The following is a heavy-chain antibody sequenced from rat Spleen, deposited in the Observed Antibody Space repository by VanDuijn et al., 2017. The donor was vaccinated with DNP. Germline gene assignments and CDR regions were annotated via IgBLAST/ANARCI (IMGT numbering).Heavy chain of an antibody. CDR3: ARHSPRRVWGYFDF. Sequence: QVQLKETGPGLVQPTQTLSITCTVSGFSSTSYYMQWVRQTPGKGLEWMGFMRSGGSTEYNSAVQSRLSISRDTSKGQLFLTMNSLKPEDTVTYFCARHSPRRVWGYFDFCGPGTMVTVSS. V-gene: IGHV2-65*01. J-gene: IGHJ1*01. D-gene: IGHD1-11*01. CDR2: MRSGGST. CDR1: GFSSTSYY.